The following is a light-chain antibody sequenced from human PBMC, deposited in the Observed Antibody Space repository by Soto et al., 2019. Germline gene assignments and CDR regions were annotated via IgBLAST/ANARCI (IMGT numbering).Light chain of an antibody. CDR2: DVS. V-gene: IGLV2-14*01. Sequence: QSALTQPAPVSGSPGQSVTLSCTGTSSDVGGYNYVSWYQQHPGKAPKLMIYDVSNRPSGVSNRFSGSKSGNTASLTISGLQAEDEADYYCSSYTSSSTLRHVFGTGTKVTVL. CDR3: SSYTSSSTLRHV. J-gene: IGLJ1*01. CDR1: SSDVGGYNY.